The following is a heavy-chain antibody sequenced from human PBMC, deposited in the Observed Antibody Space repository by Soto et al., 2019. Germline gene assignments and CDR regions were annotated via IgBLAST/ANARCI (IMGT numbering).Heavy chain of an antibody. J-gene: IGHJ4*02. CDR2: IYYSGST. CDR1: GGSISSGGYY. CDR3: ARSPYYDILTVYLPPPQNYYDSSGYYSPDY. D-gene: IGHD3-22*01. Sequence: SETLSLTCTVSGGSISSGGYYWSWIRQHPGKGLEWIGYIYYSGSTYYNPSLKSRVTISVDTSKNQFSLKLSSVTAADTAVYYWARSPYYDILTVYLPPPQNYYDSSGYYSPDYGGQGTLFTVSS. V-gene: IGHV4-31*03.